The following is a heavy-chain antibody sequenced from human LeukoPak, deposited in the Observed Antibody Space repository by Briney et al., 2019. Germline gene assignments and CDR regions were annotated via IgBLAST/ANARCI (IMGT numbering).Heavy chain of an antibody. CDR1: GGSISSYY. CDR2: IYTSGST. V-gene: IGHV4-4*07. Sequence: PSETLSLTCTVSGGSISSYYWSWIRQPAGKGLEWIGRIYTSGSTNYNPSLKSRVTMSVDTSKNQFSLKLSSVTAADTAVYYCATTRGYYGGLYFQHWGQGTLVTVSS. CDR3: ATTRGYYGGLYFQH. J-gene: IGHJ1*01. D-gene: IGHD4-23*01.